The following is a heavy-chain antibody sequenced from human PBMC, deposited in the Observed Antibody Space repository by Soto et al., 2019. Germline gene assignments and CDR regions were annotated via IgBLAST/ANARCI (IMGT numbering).Heavy chain of an antibody. Sequence: ASVKVSCKASGYTFTGYYMHWVRQAPGQGLEWMGWINPNSGGTNYAQKFQGWVTMTRDTSISTAYMELSRLRSDDTAVYYCARARVYYDSSGYPRSPFDYWGQGTLVTVSS. CDR1: GYTFTGYY. D-gene: IGHD3-22*01. V-gene: IGHV1-2*04. CDR2: INPNSGGT. J-gene: IGHJ4*02. CDR3: ARARVYYDSSGYPRSPFDY.